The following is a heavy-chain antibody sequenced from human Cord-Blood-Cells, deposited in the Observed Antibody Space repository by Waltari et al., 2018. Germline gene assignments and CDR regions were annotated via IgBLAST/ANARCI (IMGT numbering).Heavy chain of an antibody. CDR3: ARLDIESSGWVNVAEFGAFDI. J-gene: IGHJ3*02. D-gene: IGHD6-19*01. CDR2: LYYSGST. Sequence: QLQLQESGPGLVKPSETLSLTCTVSGGSISSSSYYWGWLRQPPGQGLEWIGSLYYSGSTYYNPSLKSRVTISVDTSKNQFSLKLSSVTAADTAVYYCARLDIESSGWVNVAEFGAFDIWGQGTMVTVSS. V-gene: IGHV4-39*01. CDR1: GGSISSSSYY.